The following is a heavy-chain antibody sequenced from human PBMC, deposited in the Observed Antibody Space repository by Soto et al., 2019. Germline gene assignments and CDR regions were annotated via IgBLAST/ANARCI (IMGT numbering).Heavy chain of an antibody. CDR2: ISGSGGST. Sequence: GGSLRLSCAASGFTFSSYAMSWVRQAPGKGLEWVSAISGSGGSTYYADSVKGRFTISRDNSKNTLYLQMNSLRAEDTAVYYCANIIAAAGKSRDAFDIWGQGTMVTVSS. D-gene: IGHD6-13*01. CDR3: ANIIAAAGKSRDAFDI. J-gene: IGHJ3*02. CDR1: GFTFSSYA. V-gene: IGHV3-23*01.